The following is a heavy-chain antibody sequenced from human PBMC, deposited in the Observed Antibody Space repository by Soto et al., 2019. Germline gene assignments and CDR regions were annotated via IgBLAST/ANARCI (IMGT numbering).Heavy chain of an antibody. CDR2: VYDVDGT. CDR1: GLTVSGKKY. D-gene: IGHD1-1*01. J-gene: IGHJ3*01. Sequence: DVQLVESGGGLIQPGGSLRLSCAASGLTVSGKKYIACVRQAPGKGLEWVSGVYDVDGTYYADSVKGRFTIYSDTSKTIVFLEMNDLRPDDTAVYYCASWLQREHAYDVWGLGTTVTVSS. CDR3: ASWLQREHAYDV. V-gene: IGHV3-53*01.